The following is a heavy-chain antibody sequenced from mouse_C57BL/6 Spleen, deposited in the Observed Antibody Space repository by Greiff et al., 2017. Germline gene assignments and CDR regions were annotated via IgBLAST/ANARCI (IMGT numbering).Heavy chain of an antibody. V-gene: IGHV1-47*01. CDR3: ARSRITTDYYAMDY. D-gene: IGHD1-1*01. CDR1: GYTFTTYS. J-gene: IGHJ4*01. Sequence: VQLQQSGAELLKPGAPVKMSCKASGYTFTTYSREWMKQNHGKCLEWIGNFHPYNDDTKYIEKFKGKATLTVAKSSSTGYLELSRLTSDDSAFYYCARSRITTDYYAMDYWGQGTSVTVSS. CDR2: FHPYNDDT.